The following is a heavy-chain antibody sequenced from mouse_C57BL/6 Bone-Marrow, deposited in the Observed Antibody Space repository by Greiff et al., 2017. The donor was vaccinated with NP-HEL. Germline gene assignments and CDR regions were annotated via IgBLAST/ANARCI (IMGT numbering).Heavy chain of an antibody. CDR2: INPYNGGT. D-gene: IGHD3-2*02. Sequence: VQLQQSGPVLVKPGASVKMSCKASGYTFTDYYMNWVQQSHGKSLEWIGVINPYNGGTSYNQKFKGKATLSVDKSSSTAYMELNSLTSEDSAVYDWARRSSGYPAWFAYWGQGTLVTVSA. V-gene: IGHV1-19*01. CDR1: GYTFTDYY. J-gene: IGHJ3*01. CDR3: ARRSSGYPAWFAY.